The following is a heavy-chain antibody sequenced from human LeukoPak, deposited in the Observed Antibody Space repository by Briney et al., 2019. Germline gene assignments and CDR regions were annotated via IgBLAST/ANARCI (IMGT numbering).Heavy chain of an antibody. CDR3: AGHDSSGTYFQH. V-gene: IGHV4-61*01. CDR1: GGSVSSGSYY. J-gene: IGHJ1*01. D-gene: IGHD3-22*01. CDR2: IDYSGST. Sequence: SSETLSLTCIVSGGSVSSGSYYWSWIRQPPGKELEWIGYIDYSGSTNYNPSLKSRVTMSVDTSKNQFSLKLSSVTAADTAVYYCAGHDSSGTYFQHWGQGTLVTVSS.